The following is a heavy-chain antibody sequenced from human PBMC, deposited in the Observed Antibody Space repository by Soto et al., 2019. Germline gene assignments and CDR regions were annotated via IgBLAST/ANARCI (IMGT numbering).Heavy chain of an antibody. J-gene: IGHJ4*02. CDR1: GDRISSPDYY. CDR2: IYYRGGT. D-gene: IGHD3-10*01. Sequence: TSETLSLTCTVSGDRISSPDYYWSWIRQPPGKALEYIGYIYYRGGTYYNPSLKSRVTISMDTSKNQFSLKLSSVIVADTAVYYCARVGPIRSFGELIANWGQGSLVTVSS. V-gene: IGHV4-30-4*01. CDR3: ARVGPIRSFGELIAN.